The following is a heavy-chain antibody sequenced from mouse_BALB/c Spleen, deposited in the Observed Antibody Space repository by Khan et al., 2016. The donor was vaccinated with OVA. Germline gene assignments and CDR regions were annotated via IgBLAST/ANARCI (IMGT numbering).Heavy chain of an antibody. V-gene: IGHV1S135*01. D-gene: IGHD2-2*01. Sequence: VRLQQSGPELMKPGASVKISCKASGYSFTSYYIHWLMQSHGKSLEWIGYIDPFSGGTTYNQKFKGKATLTVDKSSSTAYIHFSNLTSEDSAVYDCTRHGYVAWFTYGGQGTLVTVSA. CDR3: TRHGYVAWFTY. J-gene: IGHJ3*01. CDR2: IDPFSGGT. CDR1: GYSFTSYY.